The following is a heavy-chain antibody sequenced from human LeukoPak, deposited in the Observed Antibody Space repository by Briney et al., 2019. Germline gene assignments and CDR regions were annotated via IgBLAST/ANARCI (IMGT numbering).Heavy chain of an antibody. J-gene: IGHJ5*02. CDR2: IYYSGST. V-gene: IGHV4-59*01. D-gene: IGHD3-3*01. CDR1: GGSISSYY. Sequence: SETLSLTCTVSGGSISSYYWNWIRQPPGKGLEWIGYIYYSGSTNYNPSLKSRVTISVDTSKNQFSLKLSSVTAADTAVYYCASAYYDFWSGYPNWFDPWGQGTLVTVSS. CDR3: ASAYYDFWSGYPNWFDP.